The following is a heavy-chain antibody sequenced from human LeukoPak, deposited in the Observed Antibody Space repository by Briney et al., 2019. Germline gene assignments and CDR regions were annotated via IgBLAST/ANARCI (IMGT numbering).Heavy chain of an antibody. Sequence: PSETLSLTCAVYGGSFSGYYWSWTRQPPGKGLEWIGEINHSGSTNYNPSLKSRVTISVDTSKNQFSLKLSSVTAADTAVYYCARVPRIAVAGRPFDYWGQGTLVTVSS. CDR1: GGSFSGYY. J-gene: IGHJ4*02. V-gene: IGHV4-34*01. D-gene: IGHD6-19*01. CDR3: ARVPRIAVAGRPFDY. CDR2: INHSGST.